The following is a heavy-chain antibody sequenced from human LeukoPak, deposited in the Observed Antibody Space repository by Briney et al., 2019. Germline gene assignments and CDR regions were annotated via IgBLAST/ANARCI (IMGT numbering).Heavy chain of an antibody. V-gene: IGHV3-30*04. Sequence: GGSLRLSCAASGFTFSSYAMHWVRQAPGKGLEWVAVISYDGTYKYYADSVKGRFTISRDNSKNTLFLQMNSLRAEDTAVYYCARDFHQRQWLVPPGYWGQGTLVTVSS. CDR2: ISYDGTYK. CDR1: GFTFSSYA. D-gene: IGHD6-19*01. CDR3: ARDFHQRQWLVPPGY. J-gene: IGHJ4*02.